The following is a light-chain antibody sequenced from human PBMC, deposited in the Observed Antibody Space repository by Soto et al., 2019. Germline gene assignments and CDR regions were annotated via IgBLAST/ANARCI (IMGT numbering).Light chain of an antibody. CDR2: GAS. CDR3: QQDGGSRWT. J-gene: IGKJ1*01. CDR1: QSVSSSY. Sequence: EIVLTQSPGTLSLSPGERATLSCRASQSVSSSYLAWYQQKPGQAPRLLIYGASSRATGIPDRFSGSGSGTDFTLTISRLEPEDFAVYYWQQDGGSRWTCGQGTKVEIK. V-gene: IGKV3-20*01.